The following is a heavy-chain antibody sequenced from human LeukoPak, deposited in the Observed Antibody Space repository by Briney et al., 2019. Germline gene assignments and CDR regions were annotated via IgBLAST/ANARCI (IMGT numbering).Heavy chain of an antibody. CDR1: GFTLSSYW. D-gene: IGHD5-18*01. CDR2: INSDGSST. V-gene: IGHV3-74*01. CDR3: AREGRGYSYGYYWYFDL. J-gene: IGHJ2*01. Sequence: GGSLCLSCAASGFTLSSYWMHWVRQAPGKGLGWVSRINSDGSSTSYAASVKGRFTISRDNAKNTLYLQMNSLRAEDTAVYYCAREGRGYSYGYYWYFDLWGRGTLVTVSS.